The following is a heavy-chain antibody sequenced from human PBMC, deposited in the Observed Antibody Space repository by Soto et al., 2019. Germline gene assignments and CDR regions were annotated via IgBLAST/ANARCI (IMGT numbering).Heavy chain of an antibody. CDR3: AKNRVETTRDKAPEF. J-gene: IGHJ4*02. CDR2: MNQDGSEK. V-gene: IGHV3-7*01. CDR1: GFTFSRYW. D-gene: IGHD4-4*01. Sequence: EVQLVESGGGLVQPGGSLRLSCAASGFTFSRYWMSWFRQAPGKGLEWVANMNQDGSEKYYVDSMEGRFTISRDNARNSLYLQMNSLRVEDTAVYYCAKNRVETTRDKAPEFWGQGPLVTVSS.